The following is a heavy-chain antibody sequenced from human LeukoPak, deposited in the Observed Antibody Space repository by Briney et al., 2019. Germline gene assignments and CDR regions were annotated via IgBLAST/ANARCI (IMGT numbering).Heavy chain of an antibody. Sequence: GGSLRLSCAASGFTFDDYAMHWVRQAPGKGLEWVSGISWNSGSIGYADSVKGRFTISRDNAKNSLYLQMNSLRAEDTALYYCAKDMEVGATRQFDYWGQGTLVTVSS. CDR2: ISWNSGSI. D-gene: IGHD1-26*01. J-gene: IGHJ4*02. CDR1: GFTFDDYA. V-gene: IGHV3-9*01. CDR3: AKDMEVGATRQFDY.